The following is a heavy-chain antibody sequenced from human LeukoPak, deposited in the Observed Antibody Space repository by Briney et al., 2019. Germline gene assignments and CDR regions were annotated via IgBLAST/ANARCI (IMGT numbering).Heavy chain of an antibody. CDR2: MNPNSGNT. J-gene: IGHJ6*02. V-gene: IGHV1-8*01. Sequence: ASVKVSCKASGYTFTSYDINWVRQATGQGLEWMGWMNPNSGNTGYAQKFQGRVTMTRNTYISTAYMELSSLRSEDTAVYYCARGFPYRSSTSCPPFGGMDVWGQGTTVTVSS. CDR1: GYTFTSYD. CDR3: ARGFPYRSSTSCPPFGGMDV. D-gene: IGHD2-2*01.